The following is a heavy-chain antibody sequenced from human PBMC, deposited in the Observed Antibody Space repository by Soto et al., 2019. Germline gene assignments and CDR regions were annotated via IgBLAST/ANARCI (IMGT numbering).Heavy chain of an antibody. J-gene: IGHJ6*02. V-gene: IGHV6-1*01. Sequence: SQTLSLTCAISGDSVSSNSAAWNWIRQSPSRGLERLGRTYYRSKWYNDYAVSVKSRITINPDTSKNQFSLQLNSVTPEDTAVYYCARHLRRVGATPKYYPGTDVWGQGTAVTV. CDR3: ARHLRRVGATPKYYPGTDV. D-gene: IGHD1-26*01. CDR1: GDSVSSNSAA. CDR2: TYYRSKWYN.